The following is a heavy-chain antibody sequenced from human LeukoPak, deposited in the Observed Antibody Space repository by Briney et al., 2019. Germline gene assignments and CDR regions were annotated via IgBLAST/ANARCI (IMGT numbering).Heavy chain of an antibody. Sequence: SETLPLTCTLSGASFRSGGQYWGWIRQTPGKGLEWIGDAFYNGKTNYNPSLKSRVTISLDTSRSQFSLRLSSVTAADTGVYYCARIFDIWGRGTLVTVSS. J-gene: IGHJ4*02. CDR3: ARIFDI. CDR2: AFYNGKT. V-gene: IGHV4-61*08. CDR1: GASFRSGGQY.